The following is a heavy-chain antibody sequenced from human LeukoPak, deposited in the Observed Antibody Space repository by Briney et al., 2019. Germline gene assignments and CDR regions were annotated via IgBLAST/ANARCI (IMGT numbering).Heavy chain of an antibody. Sequence: SETLSLTCTVSGGSISSYYWSWIRQPPGKGLEWIGYIYYSGSTNSNPSLKSRVTISVDTSKNQFSLKLSPVTAADTAVYYCARLDLGIVEAMDAFDIWGQGTMVTVSS. J-gene: IGHJ3*02. CDR1: GGSISSYY. CDR2: IYYSGST. V-gene: IGHV4-59*08. CDR3: ARLDLGIVEAMDAFDI. D-gene: IGHD1-26*01.